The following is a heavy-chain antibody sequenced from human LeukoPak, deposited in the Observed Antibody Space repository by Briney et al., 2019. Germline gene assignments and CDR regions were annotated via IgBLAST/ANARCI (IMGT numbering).Heavy chain of an antibody. CDR3: ARVGGIYDYVWGSYRHDPFDI. CDR1: GGSISSYY. D-gene: IGHD3-16*02. J-gene: IGHJ3*02. Sequence: SETLSLTCTVSGGSISSYYWSWIRQPPGKGLEWIGYISYSGGTNYNPSLKSRVTISVDTSKNQFSLKLSSVTAADTAVYYCARVGGIYDYVWGSYRHDPFDIWGQGTMVTVSS. CDR2: ISYSGGT. V-gene: IGHV4-59*01.